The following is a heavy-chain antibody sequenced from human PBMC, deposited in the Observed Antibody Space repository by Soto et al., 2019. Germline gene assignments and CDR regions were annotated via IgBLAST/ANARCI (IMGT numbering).Heavy chain of an antibody. CDR3: ARTRIAVAEEGYYFDY. J-gene: IGHJ4*02. D-gene: IGHD6-19*01. V-gene: IGHV1-18*01. CDR2: ISAYNGNT. CDR1: GYTFTSYG. Sequence: ASVKVSCKASGYTFTSYGISWVRQAPGQGLEWMGWISAYNGNTNYAQKLQGRVTMTTDTSTSTAYMELRSLRSDDTAVYYCARTRIAVAEEGYYFDYWGQGTLVTVSS.